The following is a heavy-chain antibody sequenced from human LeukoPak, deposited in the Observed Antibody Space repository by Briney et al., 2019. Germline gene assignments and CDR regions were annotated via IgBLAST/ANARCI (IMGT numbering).Heavy chain of an antibody. D-gene: IGHD3-16*01. CDR3: ARGGGLDV. V-gene: IGHV3-30*03. Sequence: GRSLRLSCAASGFTFSSYGMHWVRQSPGRGLEWLSFISFDGSNEFYADSLKGRFTISRDNAKNSLYLQMSNLRAEDTAVYFCARGGGLDVWGQGATVTVSS. J-gene: IGHJ6*02. CDR2: ISFDGSNE. CDR1: GFTFSSYG.